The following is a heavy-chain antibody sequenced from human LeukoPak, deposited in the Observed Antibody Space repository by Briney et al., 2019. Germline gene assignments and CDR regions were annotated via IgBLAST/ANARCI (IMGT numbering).Heavy chain of an antibody. J-gene: IGHJ4*02. D-gene: IGHD6-19*01. CDR1: GLISDDYA. V-gene: IGHV3-43*02. Sequence: PGGSLRLSCALFGLISDDYAMDWVRNAAGGGLGWVTLIRGDGGTTYYGDSVRGGFTISRDNSKNSLYLQMNSLRTEDAALYYCAKDRGSSGWYATFDYWGQGTLVTVSS. CDR2: IRGDGGTT. CDR3: AKDRGSSGWYATFDY.